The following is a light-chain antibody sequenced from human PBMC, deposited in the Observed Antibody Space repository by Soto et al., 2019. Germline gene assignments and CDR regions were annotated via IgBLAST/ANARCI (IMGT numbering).Light chain of an antibody. J-gene: IGLJ3*02. Sequence: QSALTQPASVSGSPGQSITISCTGTSSDVRSYNLVSWYQQHPCKAPKLMIYEDNKRPSGVSNRFSGSKSGNTASLTISGLHAEYEAHYYCCSYAPISTVVFGGGTKLTVL. CDR2: EDN. CDR3: CSYAPISTVV. CDR1: SSDVRSYNL. V-gene: IGLV2-23*01.